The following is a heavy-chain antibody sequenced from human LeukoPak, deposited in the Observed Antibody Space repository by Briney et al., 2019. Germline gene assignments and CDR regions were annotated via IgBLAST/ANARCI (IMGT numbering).Heavy chain of an antibody. V-gene: IGHV3-7*01. Sequence: PGGSLRLSCAASAFTFSSYWMNWVRQAPGKGLEWVAGIDEDGTEKYYVESVKGRFTISRDNAKKSVYLQMNSLRADDTAVYYCARPITAVDSYWGQGTLVTVSS. CDR3: ARPITAVDSY. CDR1: AFTFSSYW. D-gene: IGHD6-13*01. CDR2: IDEDGTEK. J-gene: IGHJ4*02.